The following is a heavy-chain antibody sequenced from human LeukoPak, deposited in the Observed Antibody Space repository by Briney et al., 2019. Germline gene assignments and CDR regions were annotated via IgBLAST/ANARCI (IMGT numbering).Heavy chain of an antibody. J-gene: IGHJ4*02. CDR3: ARGGAARVRSYYFDY. CDR2: IIPIFGTA. Sequence: ASVKVSCKASGGTFSSYAISWVRQAPGQGLEWMGGIIPIFGTANYAQKFQGRVTITADESTSTAYMELSSLRSEDTAVYYCARGGAARVRSYYFDYWGQGTLVTVSS. CDR1: GGTFSSYA. D-gene: IGHD6-6*01. V-gene: IGHV1-69*13.